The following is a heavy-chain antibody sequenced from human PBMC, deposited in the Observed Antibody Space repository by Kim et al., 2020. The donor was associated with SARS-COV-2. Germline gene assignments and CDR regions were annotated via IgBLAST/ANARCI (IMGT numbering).Heavy chain of an antibody. CDR1: GISFTTNW. CDR2: IKEDGTEK. D-gene: IGHD2-15*01. V-gene: IGHV3-7*01. Sequence: GGSLRLSCVVSGISFTTNWMSWVRQAPGKGLEWVAKIKEDGTEKYYGYSVEGRFTISRDNAKNSLYLQMNSLSAEDTAVYYCARDRRYSLDYWGQGTLVTVSS. CDR3: ARDRRYSLDY. J-gene: IGHJ4*02.